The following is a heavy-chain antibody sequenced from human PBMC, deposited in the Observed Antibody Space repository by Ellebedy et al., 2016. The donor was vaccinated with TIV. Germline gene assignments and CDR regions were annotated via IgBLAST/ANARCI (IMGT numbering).Heavy chain of an antibody. V-gene: IGHV3-23*01. J-gene: IGHJ4*02. Sequence: GGSLRLSXAASGFTFSSSAMSWVRQSPEKGLEWVSVISGSGTSTNYADPVKDRFIISRDNSKNTLYLQMSSLRVEDTAVYYCAKDGRATTSAYYFDYWGQGALVTVSS. D-gene: IGHD1-1*01. CDR1: GFTFSSSA. CDR3: AKDGRATTSAYYFDY. CDR2: ISGSGTST.